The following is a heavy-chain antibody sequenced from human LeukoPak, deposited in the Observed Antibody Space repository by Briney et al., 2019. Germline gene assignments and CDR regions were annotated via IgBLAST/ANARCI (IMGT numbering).Heavy chain of an antibody. CDR2: IYPGDSDT. CDR1: GYTFTSYW. V-gene: IGHV5-51*01. D-gene: IGHD3-10*01. CDR3: ARLSPGEGSGGFN. J-gene: IGHJ4*02. Sequence: ASVKISCKGSGYTFTSYWIGWVRQMPGKGLEWMGIIYPGDSDTRYSPSFQGQVTISADKSISTAYLQWSSLKASDTAMYYCARLSPGEGSGGFNWGQGTLVTVSS.